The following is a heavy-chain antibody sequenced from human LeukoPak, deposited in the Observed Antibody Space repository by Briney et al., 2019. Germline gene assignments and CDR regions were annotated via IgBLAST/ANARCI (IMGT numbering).Heavy chain of an antibody. CDR2: IIGSGGRT. D-gene: IGHD3-9*01. CDR1: GFTFSSYA. CDR3: TRDLLDYDVSTGLHHYYMDV. J-gene: IGHJ6*02. V-gene: IGHV3-23*01. Sequence: GESLRLSCAASGFTFSSYAISWDRQAPGKVLEWVSAIIGSGGRTNYANSVKGRFTISRDNSKNTLYLQMNSLRVEDTAVYYCTRDLLDYDVSTGLHHYYMDVWGQGTTVTVSS.